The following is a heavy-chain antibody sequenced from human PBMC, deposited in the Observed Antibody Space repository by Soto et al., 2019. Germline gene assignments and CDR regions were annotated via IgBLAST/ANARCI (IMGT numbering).Heavy chain of an antibody. D-gene: IGHD6-19*01. V-gene: IGHV4-34*01. CDR3: ARGVRIAVPGFFDF. CDR1: GGSFSGYY. CDR2: INHSGST. J-gene: IGHJ4*02. Sequence: SATLSLTCAVYGGSFSGYYWSWIRQPPGKGLEWIGEINHSGSTNYNPSLKSRVTISVDTSKNQFSLKLSSVTAADTAVYYCARGVRIAVPGFFDFRCQGTLVTVSS.